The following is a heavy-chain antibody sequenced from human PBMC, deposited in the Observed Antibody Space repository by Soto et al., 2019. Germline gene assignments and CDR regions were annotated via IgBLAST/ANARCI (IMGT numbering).Heavy chain of an antibody. CDR1: GFTFSSSA. CDR2: ISSNGGST. Sequence: EVQLVESGGGLVQPGGSLRLSCSASGFTFSSSAMHWVRQAPGKGLEYVSAISSNGGSTYYADSVKCRFTISRDNSKSTLYLQMSSLRAEDTSVYYCVKGVDYYCGMDVWGQGTTVTVSS. CDR3: VKGVDYYCGMDV. J-gene: IGHJ6*02. V-gene: IGHV3-64D*06. D-gene: IGHD3-3*01.